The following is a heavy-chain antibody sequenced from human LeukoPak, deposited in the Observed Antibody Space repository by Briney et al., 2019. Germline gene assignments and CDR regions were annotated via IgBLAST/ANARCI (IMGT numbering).Heavy chain of an antibody. CDR2: ISHSGST. CDR1: GGSFSGYY. D-gene: IGHD6-13*01. CDR3: ARRSSWYMGYYFDY. J-gene: IGHJ4*02. Sequence: SETLSLTCAVYGGSFSGYYWSWIRQPPGKGLEWIGEISHSGSTNYNPSLKSRVTISVDTSKNQFSLKLSSVTAADTAVYYCARRSSWYMGYYFDYWGQGTLVTVSS. V-gene: IGHV4-34*01.